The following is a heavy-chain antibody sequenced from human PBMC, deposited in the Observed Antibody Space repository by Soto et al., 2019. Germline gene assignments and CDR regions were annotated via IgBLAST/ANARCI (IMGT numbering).Heavy chain of an antibody. CDR3: AREETAWPIGYGLDV. J-gene: IGHJ6*02. V-gene: IGHV3-21*01. Sequence: GGSLRLSCAASGFTFSSYSIHWVRHSPGKGLEWVSAITRNSDIYYADSVKGRFTISRDNAQNSVSLQMNSLRAEDTAVYYCAREETAWPIGYGLDVWGQGTTVTVSS. D-gene: IGHD2-21*02. CDR1: GFTFSSYS. CDR2: ITRNSDI.